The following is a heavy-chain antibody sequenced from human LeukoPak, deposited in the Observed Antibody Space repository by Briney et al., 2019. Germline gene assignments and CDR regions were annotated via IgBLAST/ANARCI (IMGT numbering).Heavy chain of an antibody. CDR2: IHSTGSS. CDR1: GDSISDYY. J-gene: IGHJ4*02. V-gene: IGHV4-4*09. D-gene: IGHD6-13*01. Sequence: SETLPLTCSVSGDSISDYYWSWIRQPPGKGLELIGYIHSTGSSNHKPSLRSRVTMSADTSKNQVSLSLRSVTATDTAVYYCARVARAAAAGIAHFDYWGQGNLVTVSS. CDR3: ARVARAAAAGIAHFDY.